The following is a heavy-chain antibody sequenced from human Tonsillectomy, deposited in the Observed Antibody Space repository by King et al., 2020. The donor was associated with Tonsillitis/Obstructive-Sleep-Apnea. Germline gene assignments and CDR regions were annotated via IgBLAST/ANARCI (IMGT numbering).Heavy chain of an antibody. D-gene: IGHD3-3*01. Sequence: TLKESGPTLVKPTQTLTLTCTFSGFSLSTSGVGVGWIRQPPGKALEWLALIYLDDDKRYSPSLKSRLTITKDTSKNQVVLTMTNMDPVDTATYYCAHSPGGIFGVVTRWFDPWGQGTLVTVSS. V-gene: IGHV2-5*02. CDR1: GFSLSTSGVG. CDR2: IYLDDDK. J-gene: IGHJ5*02. CDR3: AHSPGGIFGVVTRWFDP.